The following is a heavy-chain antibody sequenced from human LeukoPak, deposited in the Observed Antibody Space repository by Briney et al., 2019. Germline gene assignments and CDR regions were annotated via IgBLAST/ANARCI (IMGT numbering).Heavy chain of an antibody. CDR3: ARYGSGSYQNFDY. V-gene: IGHV4-59*10. D-gene: IGHD3-10*01. Sequence: PSETLSLTCAVYGGSFSDYYWGWIRQPPGKGLEWIGRIYTSGSTNYNPSLKSRVTISVDTSKNQFSLKLSSVTAADTAVYYCARYGSGSYQNFDYWGQGTLVTVSS. J-gene: IGHJ4*02. CDR1: GGSFSDYY. CDR2: IYTSGST.